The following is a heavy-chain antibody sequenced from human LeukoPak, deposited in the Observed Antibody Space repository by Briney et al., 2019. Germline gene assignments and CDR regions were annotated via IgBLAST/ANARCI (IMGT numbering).Heavy chain of an antibody. J-gene: IGHJ6*02. V-gene: IGHV1-18*01. CDR3: ARDYYGSGSYLLIYYYGMDV. Sequence: ASVKVSCKASGYTFTNYAINWVRQAPGQGLEWMGWISPYNGDTNYAQKLQGRVTMTTDTSTSTAYMELRSLRSDDTAVYYCARDYYGSGSYLLIYYYGMDVWAKGPRSPSP. D-gene: IGHD3-10*01. CDR2: ISPYNGDT. CDR1: GYTFTNYA.